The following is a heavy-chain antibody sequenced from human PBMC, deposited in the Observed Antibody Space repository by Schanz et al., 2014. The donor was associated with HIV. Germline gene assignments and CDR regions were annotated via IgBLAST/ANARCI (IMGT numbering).Heavy chain of an antibody. V-gene: IGHV4-34*01. Sequence: QVQLQQWGAGLLNSSETLSLTCAVYGGSLSGYDWNWIRQSPGKGLEWIGEINHSGSTNYNPSLKGRFPMSVDTSKRQFSLNLSSVTAADTAVYYCARGPQGEYYDFLTGYYFSSYFDYWGQGTLVTVSS. CDR1: GGSLSGYD. J-gene: IGHJ4*02. CDR2: INHSGST. CDR3: ARGPQGEYYDFLTGYYFSSYFDY. D-gene: IGHD3-9*01.